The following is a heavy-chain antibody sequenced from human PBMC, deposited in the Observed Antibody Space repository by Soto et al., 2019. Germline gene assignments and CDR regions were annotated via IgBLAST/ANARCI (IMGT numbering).Heavy chain of an antibody. V-gene: IGHV3-23*01. D-gene: IGHD2-8*01. Sequence: AGSLRLSCAASGFTFSSRPMTWVRQAPGKGLEWVSTLNENGANTHYADSVKGRFTSSRDNSRNTLDLQMNSLRAEDTALYYCVPWVSAHFDYWGQGTRVTVPQ. CDR3: VPWVSAHFDY. CDR1: GFTFSSRP. J-gene: IGHJ4*02. CDR2: LNENGANT.